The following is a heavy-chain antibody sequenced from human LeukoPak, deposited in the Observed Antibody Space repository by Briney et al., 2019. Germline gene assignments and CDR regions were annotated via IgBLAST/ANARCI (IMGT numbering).Heavy chain of an antibody. CDR3: ARNGAYCSGGSCYDAAFDI. J-gene: IGHJ3*02. D-gene: IGHD2-15*01. CDR1: GFNFSSYS. Sequence: GGSLRLSCTASGFNFSSYSMNWVRQAPGKGLEWVSYINSGGNTIHYAGSVKGRFTISRDNAKNTLYLQMNSLGAEDTAVYYCARNGAYCSGGSCYDAAFDIWGQGTMVTVFS. CDR2: INSGGNTI. V-gene: IGHV3-74*01.